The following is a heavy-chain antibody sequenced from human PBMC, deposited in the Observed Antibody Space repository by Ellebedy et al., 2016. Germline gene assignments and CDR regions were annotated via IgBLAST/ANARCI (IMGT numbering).Heavy chain of an antibody. V-gene: IGHV3-23*01. CDR2: ISAGGDIR. J-gene: IGHJ4*02. CDR1: GFNFRTYG. Sequence: GESLKISXSTSGFNFRTYGMHWVRRAPGKGLEWVSTISAGGDIRYLADSVRGRFTISRDNSKSSLYLQMDSLRAEDTAVYYCRPGHYSNAWGQGTLVTVSS. D-gene: IGHD1-14*01. CDR3: RPGHYSNA.